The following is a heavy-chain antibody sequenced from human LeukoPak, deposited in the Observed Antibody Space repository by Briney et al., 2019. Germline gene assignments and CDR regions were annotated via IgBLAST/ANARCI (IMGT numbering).Heavy chain of an antibody. Sequence: PSETLSLTCTVSGGSISSYYWSWIRQPPGKGLEWIGYIYYSGSTYYNPSLKSRVTISVDTSKNQFSLKLSSVTAADTAVYYCASALWFGELLTDYWGQGTLVTVSS. CDR2: IYYSGST. D-gene: IGHD3-10*01. CDR1: GGSISSYY. V-gene: IGHV4-30-4*01. J-gene: IGHJ4*02. CDR3: ASALWFGELLTDY.